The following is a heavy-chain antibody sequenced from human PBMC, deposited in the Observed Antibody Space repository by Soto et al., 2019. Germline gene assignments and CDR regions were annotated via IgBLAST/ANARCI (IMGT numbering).Heavy chain of an antibody. Sequence: ASVKVSCKASGYTFTSYGISWVRQAPGQGLGWMGWISAYNGNTNYAQKLQGRVTMTTDTSTSTAYMELRSLRSEDTAVYYCARVGYCTNGVCYKGSEYFQHWGQGTLVTVSS. CDR2: ISAYNGNT. V-gene: IGHV1-18*01. CDR1: GYTFTSYG. D-gene: IGHD2-8*01. J-gene: IGHJ1*01. CDR3: ARVGYCTNGVCYKGSEYFQH.